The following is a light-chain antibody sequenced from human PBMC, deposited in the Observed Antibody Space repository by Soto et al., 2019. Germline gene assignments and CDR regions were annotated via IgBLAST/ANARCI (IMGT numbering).Light chain of an antibody. CDR3: QQYNSYSTWT. CDR1: QSVSSY. J-gene: IGKJ1*01. CDR2: DAS. Sequence: TQSPATLSLSPGERATLSCRASQSVSSYLAWYQQKPGKAPNLLIYDASSLRSGVPSRFSGSGSGTEFTLTISSLQPDDFATYFCQQYNSYSTWTFGQGTKVEIK. V-gene: IGKV1-5*01.